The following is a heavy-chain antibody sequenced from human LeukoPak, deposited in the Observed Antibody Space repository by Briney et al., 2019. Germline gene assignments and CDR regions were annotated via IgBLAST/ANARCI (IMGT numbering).Heavy chain of an antibody. J-gene: IGHJ3*01. CDR1: GFTFSSYA. D-gene: IGHD3-22*01. V-gene: IGHV3-30-3*01. CDR2: ISYDGSST. CDR3: ARGLVTMNLAFDF. Sequence: GGSLRLSCAASGFTFSSYAMSWVRQAPGKGLEWLALISYDGSSTYYADSVKGRFTISRDNSDNTLSLQMNSLRPEGMAVYYCARGLVTMNLAFDFWGQGTMVTVSS.